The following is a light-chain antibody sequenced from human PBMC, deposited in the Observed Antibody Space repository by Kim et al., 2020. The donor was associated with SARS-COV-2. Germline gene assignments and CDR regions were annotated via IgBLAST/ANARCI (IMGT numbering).Light chain of an antibody. Sequence: QSALTQPPSASGSPGQSVTISCTGTSSDVGAYNYVSWYQQHPGKAPKLMIYEVNKRPSGVPDRFSGSKSGNTASLTVSGLQVEDEADYYCNSYAGPNNYVFGTGTKVTVL. J-gene: IGLJ1*01. V-gene: IGLV2-8*01. CDR3: NSYAGPNNYV. CDR2: EVN. CDR1: SSDVGAYNY.